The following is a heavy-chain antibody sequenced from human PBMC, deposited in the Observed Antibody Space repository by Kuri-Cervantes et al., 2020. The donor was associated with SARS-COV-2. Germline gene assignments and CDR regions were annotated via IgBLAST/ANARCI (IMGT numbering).Heavy chain of an antibody. CDR2: ISSSSSTI. Sequence: GGSLRLSCAASGFTFSSYSMNWVRQAPGKGLEWVSYISSSSSTIYYADSVKGRFTISRDNAKNSLYLQMNSLRAEDTAVYYCARDHTKRWPINSYFDYWGQGTLVTVSS. J-gene: IGHJ4*02. CDR3: ARDHTKRWPINSYFDY. CDR1: GFTFSSYS. V-gene: IGHV3-48*01. D-gene: IGHD5-24*01.